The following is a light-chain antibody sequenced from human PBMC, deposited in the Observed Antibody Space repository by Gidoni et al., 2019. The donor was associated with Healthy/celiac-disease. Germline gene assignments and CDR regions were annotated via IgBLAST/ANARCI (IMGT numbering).Light chain of an antibody. CDR3: SSYTSSSTWV. J-gene: IGLJ3*02. Sequence: QSALTQPASVSGSPGQSITISCTGTSSDVGGYNYVSWYQQNPGKAPKLMIYAVSNRPSGVSNRFSGSKYGNTASLTISGLQAEDEADYYCSSYTSSSTWVFGGGNTLTVL. CDR2: AVS. CDR1: SSDVGGYNY. V-gene: IGLV2-14*01.